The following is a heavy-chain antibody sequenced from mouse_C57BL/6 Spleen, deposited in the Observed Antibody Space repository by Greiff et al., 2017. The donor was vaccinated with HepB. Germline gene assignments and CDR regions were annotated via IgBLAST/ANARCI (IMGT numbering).Heavy chain of an antibody. V-gene: IGHV1-54*01. Sequence: QVQLQQSGAELVRPGTSVKVSCKASGYAFTNYLIEWVKQRPGQGLEWIGVINPGSGGTNYNEKFKGKATLTADKSSSTAYMQLSSLTSEDSAVYICARSREYDKMDYWGQGTSVTVSS. CDR2: INPGSGGT. CDR3: ARSREYDKMDY. J-gene: IGHJ4*01. D-gene: IGHD2-14*01. CDR1: GYAFTNYL.